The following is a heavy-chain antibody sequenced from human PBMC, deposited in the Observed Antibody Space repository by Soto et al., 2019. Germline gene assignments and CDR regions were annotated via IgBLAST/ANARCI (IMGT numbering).Heavy chain of an antibody. J-gene: IGHJ4*02. D-gene: IGHD5-18*01. V-gene: IGHV1-18*01. CDR3: ARADLDTAMVQFDY. Sequence: ASVKVSCKASGGTFSSYAISWVRQAPGQGLEWMGWISAYNGNTNYAQKPQGRVTMTTDTSTSTAYMELRSLRSDDTAVYYCARADLDTAMVQFDYWGQGTLVTVSS. CDR1: GGTFSSYA. CDR2: ISAYNGNT.